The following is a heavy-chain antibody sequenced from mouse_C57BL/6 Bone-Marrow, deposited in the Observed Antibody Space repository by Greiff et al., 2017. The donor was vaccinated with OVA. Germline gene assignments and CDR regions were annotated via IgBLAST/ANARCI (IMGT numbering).Heavy chain of an antibody. CDR2: ISNGGGST. CDR3: ARRDAMDY. CDR1: GFTFSDFY. J-gene: IGHJ4*01. V-gene: IGHV5-12*01. Sequence: EVKLMESGGGLVQPGGSLKLSCAASGFTFSDFYMYWIRQTPEKRLEWVAYISNGGGSTYYPDTVKGRFTISRDNAKNTLYLQMSRLKSEDTAMYYCARRDAMDYWGQGTPVTVSS.